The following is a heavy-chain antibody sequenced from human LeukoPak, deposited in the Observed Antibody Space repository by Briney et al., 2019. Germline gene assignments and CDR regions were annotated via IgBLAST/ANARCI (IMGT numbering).Heavy chain of an antibody. D-gene: IGHD4-17*01. V-gene: IGHV1-69*06. Sequence: SVKVSCKASGGTFSSYAISWVRQAPGQGLEWMGGIIPIFGTANYAQKFQGRVTITADKSTSTAYMELSSLRSEDTAVYYCARCTTTVTTWFDYWGQGTLVTVSS. J-gene: IGHJ4*02. CDR3: ARCTTTVTTWFDY. CDR2: IIPIFGTA. CDR1: GGTFSSYA.